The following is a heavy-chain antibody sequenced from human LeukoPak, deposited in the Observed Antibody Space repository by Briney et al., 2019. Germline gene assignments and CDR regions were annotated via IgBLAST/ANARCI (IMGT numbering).Heavy chain of an antibody. CDR3: ARQRDGYNNLKFDI. CDR1: GGSISSYY. J-gene: IGHJ3*02. Sequence: PSETLSLTCTVSGGSISSYYWSWIRQPPGKALEWIGYVHYTGSTKYNPSRKSRVTISIDTSRNQFSLNLTSVTAADTAVFYCARQRDGYNNLKFDIWGQGTMVTVSS. CDR2: VHYTGST. D-gene: IGHD5-24*01. V-gene: IGHV4-59*08.